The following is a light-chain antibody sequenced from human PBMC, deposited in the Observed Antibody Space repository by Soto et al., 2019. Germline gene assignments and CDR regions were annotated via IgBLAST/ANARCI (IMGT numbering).Light chain of an antibody. Sequence: EIVLTQSPATLSLSPGERVTLSCRASQSVCNLAWHQQKPGQAPRILIYDASNRATGLPARFSGSGSETDFTLTISSLEPEDFAVYYCQHRMNWPLTFGQVTRLEIK. CDR1: QSVCN. V-gene: IGKV3-11*01. CDR3: QHRMNWPLT. CDR2: DAS. J-gene: IGKJ5*01.